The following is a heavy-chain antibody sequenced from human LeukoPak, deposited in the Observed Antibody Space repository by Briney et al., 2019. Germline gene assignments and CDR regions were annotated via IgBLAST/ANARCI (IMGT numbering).Heavy chain of an antibody. J-gene: IGHJ4*02. CDR2: INPRGST. D-gene: IGHD6-19*01. Sequence: PSETLSLTCGVSGGSFSSHYWTWIRQPPGKGLEWIGEINPRGSTNYNPSLKSRVTISVDTSKNQFSLKLSSVTAADTAVYYCARSSIAVAGGPFDYWGQGTLVTVSS. CDR1: GGSFSSHY. CDR3: ARSSIAVAGGPFDY. V-gene: IGHV4-34*01.